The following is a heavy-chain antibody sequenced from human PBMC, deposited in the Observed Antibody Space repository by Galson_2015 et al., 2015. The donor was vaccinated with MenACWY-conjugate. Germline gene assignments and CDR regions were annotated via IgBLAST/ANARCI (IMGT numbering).Heavy chain of an antibody. J-gene: IGHJ4*02. CDR1: GFTFSSYA. Sequence: SLRLSCAASGFTFSSYAMSWVRQAPGKGLEWLSTIDESDGSTFYADSVRGRFTISRDNSKNTLYLQMNSLRAEDTAVYYCAKPDPMIGYRGRLDYWGKGTLVTVSS. CDR3: AKPDPMIGYRGRLDY. CDR2: IDESDGST. V-gene: IGHV3-23*01. D-gene: IGHD5-12*01.